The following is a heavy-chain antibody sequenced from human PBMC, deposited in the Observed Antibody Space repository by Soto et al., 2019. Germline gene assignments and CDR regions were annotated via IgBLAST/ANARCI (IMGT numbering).Heavy chain of an antibody. CDR2: ISGSGGST. J-gene: IGHJ4*02. D-gene: IGHD5-12*01. V-gene: IGHV3-23*01. Sequence: GGSLRLSCAASGFTFSSYAMSWVRQAPGKGLEWVSAISGSGGSTYYADSVKGRFTISRDNAKNSLYLQMNSLRAEDTAVYYCARAARPRKDIGATYFDYWGQGTLVTVSS. CDR3: ARAARPRKDIGATYFDY. CDR1: GFTFSSYA.